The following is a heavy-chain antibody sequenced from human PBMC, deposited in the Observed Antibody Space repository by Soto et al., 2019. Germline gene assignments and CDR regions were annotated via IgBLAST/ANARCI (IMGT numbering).Heavy chain of an antibody. D-gene: IGHD3-10*01. Sequence: QVQLQESGPGLVKPSETLSLPCTVSGDSISRYYWSWIRLSPGKGLEWIGHIYYSGETNYNPAVKSRVTIAVDRTKNQFSLKPSSVTAADTAVYYCARDQGGEFLKGSGMDVWGQGTTVTVSS. CDR2: IYYSGET. CDR3: ARDQGGEFLKGSGMDV. V-gene: IGHV4-59*01. CDR1: GDSISRYY. J-gene: IGHJ6*02.